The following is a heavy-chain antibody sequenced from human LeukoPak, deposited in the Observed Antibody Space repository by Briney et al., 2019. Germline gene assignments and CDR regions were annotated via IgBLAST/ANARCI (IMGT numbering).Heavy chain of an antibody. CDR2: ISYDGNNK. CDR1: GFTFSSYA. Sequence: GGSLRLSCAASGFTFSSYAMRWVRQTPGKGLEWVAIISYDGNNKYYTDSVKGRFTISRDSSKDTLYLQLNSLRAEDTAVYYCARPRYSGSCYPTYFDYWGQGTLVTVSS. J-gene: IGHJ4*02. CDR3: ARPRYSGSCYPTYFDY. V-gene: IGHV3-30*04. D-gene: IGHD1-26*01.